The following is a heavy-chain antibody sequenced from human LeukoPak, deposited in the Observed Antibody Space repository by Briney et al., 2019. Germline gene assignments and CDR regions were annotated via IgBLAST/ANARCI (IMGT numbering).Heavy chain of an antibody. D-gene: IGHD4-17*01. Sequence: SETLSLTCTVPGGSISSYYWSWIRQPPGKGLEWIGYIYYSGSTNYNPSLKSRVTISVDTSKNQFSLKLSSVTAADTAVYYCARMDYGDPFDYWGQGTLVTVSS. CDR2: IYYSGST. CDR3: ARMDYGDPFDY. V-gene: IGHV4-59*01. J-gene: IGHJ4*02. CDR1: GGSISSYY.